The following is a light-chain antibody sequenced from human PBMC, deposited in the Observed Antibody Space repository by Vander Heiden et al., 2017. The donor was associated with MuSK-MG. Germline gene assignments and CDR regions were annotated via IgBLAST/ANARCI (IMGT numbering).Light chain of an antibody. Sequence: EVVMTQSPATLAVSPGERVTLSCRASQSVYNNLAWYQQKPGRAPRLLIYDASNSDKGIPDRVRGSGEVKEFTLTSSRGQAEDFAVYHVQQDYISWTFGQGTKVEIK. J-gene: IGKJ1*01. V-gene: IGKV3-15*01. CDR2: DAS. CDR1: QSVYNN. CDR3: QQDYISWT.